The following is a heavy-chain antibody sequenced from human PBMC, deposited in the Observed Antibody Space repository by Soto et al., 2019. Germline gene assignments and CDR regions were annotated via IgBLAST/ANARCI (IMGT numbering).Heavy chain of an antibody. CDR3: ARGDYIWGSYRYNIWDAFDI. D-gene: IGHD3-16*02. Sequence: GASVKVSCKASGYTFASYAMHCVRQAPGQRLEWMGWINAGNGNTKYSQKFQGRVTITRDTSASTAYMELSSLRSEDTAVYYCARGDYIWGSYRYNIWDAFDIWGQGTMVTVSS. CDR1: GYTFASYA. CDR2: INAGNGNT. J-gene: IGHJ3*02. V-gene: IGHV1-3*01.